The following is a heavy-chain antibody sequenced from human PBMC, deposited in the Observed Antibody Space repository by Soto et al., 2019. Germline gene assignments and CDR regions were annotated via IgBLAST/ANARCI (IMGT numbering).Heavy chain of an antibody. V-gene: IGHV3-23*01. CDR1: EFTSSNYV. CDR3: AKDQGPQGGVYYGPGRYGMDV. CDR2: ISNSGSTT. J-gene: IGHJ6*02. D-gene: IGHD1-26*01. Sequence: QSGGSLRLSCAGSEFTSSNYVMSWVRQAPGKGLEWVSSISNSGSTTDYADFGKGRFTIFRDNSRNTLYLQMNSLRAEDTAIYYCAKDQGPQGGVYYGPGRYGMDVWGPGTTVTVSS.